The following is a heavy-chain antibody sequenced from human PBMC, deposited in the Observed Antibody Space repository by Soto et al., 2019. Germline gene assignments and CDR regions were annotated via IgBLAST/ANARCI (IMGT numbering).Heavy chain of an antibody. CDR2: IYWDDDK. Sequence: QITLKESGPTLVKPTQTLTLTCTFSAFSLSTGGVAVGWICQPPGKALEWLALIYWDDDKRYSPSLRSRLTITKDTSKNQVVLTMTNMDPVDTATYYCIQSRCGGDCLQSYASYYYYGMDVWGQGTTVTVSS. D-gene: IGHD2-21*02. V-gene: IGHV2-5*02. J-gene: IGHJ6*02. CDR3: IQSRCGGDCLQSYASYYYYGMDV. CDR1: AFSLSTGGVA.